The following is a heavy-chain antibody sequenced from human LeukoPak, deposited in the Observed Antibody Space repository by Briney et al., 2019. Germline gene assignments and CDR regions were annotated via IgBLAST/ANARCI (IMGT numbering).Heavy chain of an antibody. D-gene: IGHD3-16*01. CDR3: ARDNDYVYYFDY. CDR1: GFTFSSYE. Sequence: GGSLRLSCAASGFTFSSYEMNWVRQAPGKGLEWVSYISSSGSTIYYADSVKGRFTISRDNAKNSLYPQMNSLRAEDTAVYYCARDNDYVYYFDYWGQGTLVTVSS. V-gene: IGHV3-48*03. J-gene: IGHJ4*02. CDR2: ISSSGSTI.